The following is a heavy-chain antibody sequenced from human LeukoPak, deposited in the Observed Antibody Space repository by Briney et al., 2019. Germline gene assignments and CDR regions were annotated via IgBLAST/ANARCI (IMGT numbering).Heavy chain of an antibody. V-gene: IGHV3-23*01. CDR2: ISGTTSGT. CDR3: AKVRTYFYHGLDV. CDR1: GFTLSTCA. Sequence: GVSLRLSCAASGFTLSTCAMSGVRQAPGKGLEWVSGISGTTSGTYYVDSVKGRFTISRDNSKNTLFLQVNSLRAEDTAVYYCAKVRTYFYHGLDVWGQGTTVTVS. J-gene: IGHJ6*02. D-gene: IGHD1-14*01.